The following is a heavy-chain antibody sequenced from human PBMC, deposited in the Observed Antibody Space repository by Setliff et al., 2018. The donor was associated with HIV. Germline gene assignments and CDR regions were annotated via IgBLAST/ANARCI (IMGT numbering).Heavy chain of an antibody. J-gene: IGHJ4*02. CDR2: IYYSGST. CDR3: IIAYSSGWLAPMGFDS. D-gene: IGHD6-19*01. Sequence: PSETLSLTCTVSAGSIRSSTYYWAWIRQPPGKGLEWIGTIYYSGSTYYNPSLKSRATISVDTSENQFSLKLSSVTAADTAVYYCIIAYSSGWLAPMGFDSWGQGTLVTVSS. V-gene: IGHV4-39*01. CDR1: AGSIRSSTYY.